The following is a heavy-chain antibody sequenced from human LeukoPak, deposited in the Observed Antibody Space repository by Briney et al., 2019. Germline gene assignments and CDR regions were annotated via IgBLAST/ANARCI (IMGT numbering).Heavy chain of an antibody. D-gene: IGHD2-15*01. V-gene: IGHV3-74*01. J-gene: IGHJ4*02. CDR1: GVTFSSYW. CDR3: ARLLGYCSGGSCYGFDY. Sequence: GGSLRLSCAACGVTFSSYWMHWVRQAPGKGLVWVSRINSDGSSTTYADSVKGRFTISRDNAKNTLYLQMNSLRAEDTAVYYCARLLGYCSGGSCYGFDYWGQGTLVTVSS. CDR2: INSDGSST.